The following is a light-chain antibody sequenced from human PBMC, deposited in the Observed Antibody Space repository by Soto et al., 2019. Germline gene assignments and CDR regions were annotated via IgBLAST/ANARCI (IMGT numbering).Light chain of an antibody. CDR1: SSDVGGYNY. J-gene: IGLJ1*01. CDR3: SSYTSSSSFC. V-gene: IGLV2-14*01. CDR2: DVG. Sequence: QSVLTHPASVSGSPGQSITISCTGTSSDVGGYNYVSWYQQHPGKAPKLMIYDVGNRPSGVSNRFSGSKSGNTASLTISGLQAEDEADYYCSSYTSSSSFCFGTGTKVTVL.